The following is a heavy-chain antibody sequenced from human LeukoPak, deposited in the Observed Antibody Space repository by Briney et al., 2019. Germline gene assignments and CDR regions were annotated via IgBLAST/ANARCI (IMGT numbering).Heavy chain of an antibody. V-gene: IGHV3-7*01. J-gene: IGHJ4*02. CDR3: ARAIYFDY. CDR1: GFTFSSYW. CDR2: IKQDGSEK. Sequence: GGSLRLSCVASGFTFSSYWMSWVRQAPGKGLEWVANIKQDGSEKYYVDSVKGRFTISRDNAKNSLYLQMNSLRAEDTAVYYCARAIYFDYWGQGTLVTVSS.